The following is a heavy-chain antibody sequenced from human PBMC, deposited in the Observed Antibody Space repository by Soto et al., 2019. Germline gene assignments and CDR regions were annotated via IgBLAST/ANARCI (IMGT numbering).Heavy chain of an antibody. J-gene: IGHJ4*02. V-gene: IGHV3-23*01. CDR2: ISGSGGNT. CDR1: GFTFSSYA. Sequence: EVQLLESGGGLVQPGGSLTLSCAASGFTFSSYAMSWVRQAPGKGLEWVSAISGSGGNTYYADSVKGRFTISRDNSKNTLFLQMNRLRAEDTAVYYCAKVINSRFYYYFDSWGQGTLVTVSS. CDR3: AKVINSRFYYYFDS. D-gene: IGHD1-26*01.